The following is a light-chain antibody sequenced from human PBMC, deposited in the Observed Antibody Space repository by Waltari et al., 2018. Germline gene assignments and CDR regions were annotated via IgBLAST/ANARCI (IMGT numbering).Light chain of an antibody. CDR3: SSYTSSSNVV. Sequence: QSALTQPASVSGSPGQSITISCTGTSSDVGGYNYVSWYQQHPGKAPKLMVYEVSNRPLGVSNRFYGSKSGNTASLTISGLQAEDEADYYCSSYTSSSNVVFGGGTKLTVL. V-gene: IGLV2-14*01. CDR1: SSDVGGYNY. J-gene: IGLJ2*01. CDR2: EVS.